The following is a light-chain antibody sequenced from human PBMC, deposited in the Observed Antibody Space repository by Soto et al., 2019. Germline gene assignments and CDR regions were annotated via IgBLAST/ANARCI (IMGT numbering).Light chain of an antibody. J-gene: IGKJ1*01. CDR3: QQYGSSGT. CDR2: GAS. V-gene: IGKV3-20*01. CDR1: QSISDT. Sequence: EIVMTQSPATPSVSPGGRATLSCRASQSISDTLAWYQQKPGQAPRLLIYGASNRATGIPDRFSGSGSGTDFTLTISRLEPEDFAVYYCQQYGSSGTFGQGTKVDIK.